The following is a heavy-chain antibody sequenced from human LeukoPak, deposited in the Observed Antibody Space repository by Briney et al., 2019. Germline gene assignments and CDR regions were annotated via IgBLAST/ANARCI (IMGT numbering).Heavy chain of an antibody. D-gene: IGHD6-13*01. J-gene: IGHJ4*02. CDR3: ARAPGVAAAGNDY. CDR2: INHSGST. CDR1: GGSFSGYY. Sequence: SETLSLTCAVYGGSFSGYYWSWIRQPPGKGLEWIGEINHSGSTNYNPSLKSRVTISVDTSKDQFSLKLSSVTAADTAVYYCARAPGVAAAGNDYWGQGTLVTVSS. V-gene: IGHV4-34*01.